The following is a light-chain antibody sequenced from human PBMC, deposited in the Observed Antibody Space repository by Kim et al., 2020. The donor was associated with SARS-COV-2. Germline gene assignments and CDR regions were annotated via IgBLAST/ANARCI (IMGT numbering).Light chain of an antibody. Sequence: ALEQTVSINCQGPSLRSYYASWYQQTPEQAPVLVFYGKNNRPSGIPDRFSGSSSGNTASLTITAAQAEDEADYYCNSRDSSGPVVFGGGTQLTVL. CDR3: NSRDSSGPVV. CDR2: GKN. J-gene: IGLJ2*01. V-gene: IGLV3-19*01. CDR1: SLRSYY.